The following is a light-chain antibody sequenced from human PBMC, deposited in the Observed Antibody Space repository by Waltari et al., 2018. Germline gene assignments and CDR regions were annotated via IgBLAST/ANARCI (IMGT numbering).Light chain of an antibody. CDR2: DDN. CDR3: YSTDSTGNHVV. J-gene: IGLJ2*01. Sequence: SYELPQPPSVSVSPGPKARITCSGDALPRKYAFWYQQKSGQAPVLIIYDDNKRPSGIPERFSGSSSGTMATLTISGAQVEDEADYYCYSTDSTGNHVVFGGGTKLTVL. V-gene: IGLV3-10*01. CDR1: ALPRKY.